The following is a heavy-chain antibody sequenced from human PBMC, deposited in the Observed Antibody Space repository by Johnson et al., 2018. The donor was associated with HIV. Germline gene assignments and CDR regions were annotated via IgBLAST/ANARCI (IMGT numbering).Heavy chain of an antibody. V-gene: IGHV3-30-3*01. D-gene: IGHD2-21*02. CDR2: ISYDGSNK. CDR1: GFTFSSYA. Sequence: QVQLVESGGGVVQPGRSLRLSCAASGFTFSSYAMHWVRQAPGKGLEWVAVISYDGSNKYYADSVKGRFTISRDNSKNTLYLQMSSLRAEDTAVYNCAKDLVVTAPGAFDFWGPGTLVTVSS. J-gene: IGHJ3*01. CDR3: AKDLVVTAPGAFDF.